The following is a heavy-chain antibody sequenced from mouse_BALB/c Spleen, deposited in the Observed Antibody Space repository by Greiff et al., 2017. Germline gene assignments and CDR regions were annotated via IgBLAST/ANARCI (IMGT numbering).Heavy chain of an antibody. CDR2: ISSGGGNT. D-gene: IGHD1-1*01. J-gene: IGHJ3*01. V-gene: IGHV5-9*03. Sequence: EVKLVESGGGLVKPGGSLKLSCAASGFTFSSYTMSWVRQTPEKRLEWVATISSGGGNTYYPDSVKGRFTISRDNAKNNLYLQMSSLRSEDTALYYCARLDHYYGSSFPFAYWGQGTLVTVSA. CDR1: GFTFSSYT. CDR3: ARLDHYYGSSFPFAY.